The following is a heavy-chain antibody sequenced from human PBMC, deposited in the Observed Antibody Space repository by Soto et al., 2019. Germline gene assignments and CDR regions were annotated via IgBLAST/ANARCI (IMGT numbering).Heavy chain of an antibody. CDR1: GGTFSSYA. V-gene: IGHV1-69*01. CDR3: ARDSGSMVRGVMGYYYYGMDV. Sequence: QVQLVQSGAEVKKPGSSVKVSCKASGGTFSSYAISWVRQAPGQGLEWMGGIIPIFGTANYAQKFQGRVTITADESTSTAYRELSSLRSEDTAVYYCARDSGSMVRGVMGYYYYGMDVWGQGTTVTVSS. CDR2: IIPIFGTA. D-gene: IGHD3-10*01. J-gene: IGHJ6*02.